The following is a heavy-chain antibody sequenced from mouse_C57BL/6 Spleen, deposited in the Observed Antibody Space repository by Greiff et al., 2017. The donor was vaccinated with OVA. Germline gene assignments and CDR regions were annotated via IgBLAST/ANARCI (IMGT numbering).Heavy chain of an antibody. CDR3: ARPHYDSYYYAMDY. J-gene: IGHJ4*01. CDR2: ISSGSSTI. D-gene: IGHD2-4*01. Sequence: EVHLVESGGGLVKPGGSLKLSCAASGFTFSDYGMHWVRQAPEKGLEWVAYISSGSSTIYYADTVKGRFTISRDNAKNTLFLQMTSLRSEDTAMYYCARPHYDSYYYAMDYWGQGTSVTVSS. V-gene: IGHV5-17*01. CDR1: GFTFSDYG.